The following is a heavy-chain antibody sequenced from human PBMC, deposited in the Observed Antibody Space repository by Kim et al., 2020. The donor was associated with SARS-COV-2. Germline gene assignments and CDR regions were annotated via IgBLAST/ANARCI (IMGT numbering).Heavy chain of an antibody. V-gene: IGHV3-43*02. CDR3: AKAPGDILTGTVLFDY. J-gene: IGHJ4*02. D-gene: IGHD3-9*01. Sequence: GGSLRLSCAASGFTFDDYAMHWVRQAPGKGLEWVSLISGDGGSTYYADSVKGRFTISRDNSKNSLYLQMNSLRTEDTTLYYCAKAPGDILTGTVLFDYWGQGTLVTVSS. CDR2: ISGDGGST. CDR1: GFTFDDYA.